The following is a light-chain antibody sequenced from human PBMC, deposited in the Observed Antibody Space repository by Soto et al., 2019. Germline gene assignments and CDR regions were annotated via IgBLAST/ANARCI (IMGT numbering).Light chain of an antibody. J-gene: IGLJ3*02. CDR1: SSNIGSNT. CDR3: AVWDDSLFWV. V-gene: IGLV1-44*01. CDR2: IDS. Sequence: QSVVTQPPSASGTPGQNVTISCSGSSSNIGSNTVHWYQLVPGTAPKLLIYIDSQRPSVVPDRFSGSKSGTSASLAISGLRPEDEADYFCAVWDDSLFWVFGGGTKLTVL.